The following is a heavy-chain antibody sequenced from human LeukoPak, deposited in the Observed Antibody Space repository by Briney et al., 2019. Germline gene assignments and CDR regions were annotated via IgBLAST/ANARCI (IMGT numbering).Heavy chain of an antibody. CDR3: ARIQGHGYYGWDYFDY. V-gene: IGHV4-30-4*01. Sequence: PSQTLSLTCTVSGGSINNGDNYWSWIRQPPGKGLEWIGFIFYRGTAYYSPPLKSRAPIPLATSQNPSSLQLPSVTAADTAVYYCARIQGHGYYGWDYFDYWGPGTLVYVSS. D-gene: IGHD1-26*01. CDR1: GGSINNGDNY. CDR2: IFYRGTA. J-gene: IGHJ4*02.